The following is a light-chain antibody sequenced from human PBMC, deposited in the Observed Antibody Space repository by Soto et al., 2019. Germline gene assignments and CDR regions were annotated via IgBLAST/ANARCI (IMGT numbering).Light chain of an antibody. J-gene: IGLJ3*02. CDR2: EVN. CDR3: SSYTSSGTWV. CDR1: SSDIGGYNY. Sequence: QSVLTQPASVSRSPGQSITISCTGTSSDIGGYNYVSWYQQFPGKAPKLMISEVNNRPSGVSSRFSGSRSGNTASLTISGVQAEDEAAYYCSSYTSSGTWVFGGGTKLTVL. V-gene: IGLV2-14*01.